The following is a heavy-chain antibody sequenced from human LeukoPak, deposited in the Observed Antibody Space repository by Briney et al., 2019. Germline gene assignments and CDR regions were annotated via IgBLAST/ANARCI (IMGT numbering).Heavy chain of an antibody. CDR1: GFTFSSYG. CDR3: AKGGYCTNGVCYNGYFDY. J-gene: IGHJ4*02. D-gene: IGHD2-8*01. CDR2: IRYDGSNK. Sequence: GGSLRLSCAASGFTFSSYGMHWVRQAPGKGLEWVAFIRYDGSNKYYADSVKGRFTISRDNSKNTLYLQMNSLRAEDTAVYYCAKGGYCTNGVCYNGYFDYWGQGNLVTVSS. V-gene: IGHV3-30*02.